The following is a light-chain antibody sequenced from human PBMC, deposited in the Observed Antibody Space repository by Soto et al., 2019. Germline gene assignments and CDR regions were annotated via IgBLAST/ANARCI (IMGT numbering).Light chain of an antibody. Sequence: AIQMTQSPSSLSASVGDRVIITCRASQGIRNDLGWYQQKPGKAPKLLIYGASSLQSGVPSRFGGSGSGTDFTLTISSLQPEDFATYYCLQDYNYPRTFGQGTKVDIK. V-gene: IGKV1-6*01. CDR1: QGIRND. CDR2: GAS. CDR3: LQDYNYPRT. J-gene: IGKJ1*01.